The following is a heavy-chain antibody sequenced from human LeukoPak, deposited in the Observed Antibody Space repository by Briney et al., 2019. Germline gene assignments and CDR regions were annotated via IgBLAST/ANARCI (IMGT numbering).Heavy chain of an antibody. CDR1: GFTFSSYG. Sequence: GGSLRLSCAASGFTFSSYGMHWVRQAPGKGLEWVAFIRYDGSNKYYADSVKGRFTISRDNSKNTLYLQMNSLRAEDTAVYYCARDPSGSYYNDAFDIWGQGTMVTVSS. V-gene: IGHV3-30*02. D-gene: IGHD1-26*01. J-gene: IGHJ3*02. CDR2: IRYDGSNK. CDR3: ARDPSGSYYNDAFDI.